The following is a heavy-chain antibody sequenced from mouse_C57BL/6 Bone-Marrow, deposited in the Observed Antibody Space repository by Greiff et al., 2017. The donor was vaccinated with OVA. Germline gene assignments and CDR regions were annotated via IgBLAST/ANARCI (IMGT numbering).Heavy chain of an antibody. J-gene: IGHJ2*01. CDR3: ARSLSNYNCDY. CDR1: GYAFSSSW. Sequence: QVQLQQSGPELVKPGASVKISCKASGYAFSSSWMNWVKQRPGKGLEWIGRIYPGDGDTNYNGKFKGKATLTADKSSSTAYMQLSSLTSEDSAVYFCARSLSNYNCDYWGQGTTLTVSS. D-gene: IGHD2-5*01. CDR2: IYPGDGDT. V-gene: IGHV1-82*01.